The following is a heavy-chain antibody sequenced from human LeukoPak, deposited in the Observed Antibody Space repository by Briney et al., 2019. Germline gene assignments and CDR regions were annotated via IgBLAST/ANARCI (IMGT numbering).Heavy chain of an antibody. CDR2: IRYGGSNK. CDR3: AKDQDRNSRWQWLVRPLFDY. Sequence: GGSLRLSCAASGFTFSSYGMHWVRQAPGKGLEWVAFIRYGGSNKYYADSAKGRFTISRDNSKNTLYLQMNSLRAEDTAMYYCAKDQDRNSRWQWLVRPLFDYWGQGTLVTVSS. D-gene: IGHD6-19*01. V-gene: IGHV3-30*02. J-gene: IGHJ4*02. CDR1: GFTFSSYG.